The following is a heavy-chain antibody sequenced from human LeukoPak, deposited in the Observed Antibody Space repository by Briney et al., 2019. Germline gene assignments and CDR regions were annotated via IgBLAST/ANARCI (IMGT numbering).Heavy chain of an antibody. D-gene: IGHD5-18*01. J-gene: IGHJ4*02. V-gene: IGHV4-38-2*02. CDR3: AREVGYSYGSDF. Sequence: SETLSLTCAVSGYSISSGYYRGWIRQPPGKGLEWIGSIYHSGSTYYNPSLKSRVTISVDTSKNQFSLKLSSVTAADTAVYYCAREVGYSYGSDFWGQGTLVTVSS. CDR2: IYHSGST. CDR1: GYSISSGYY.